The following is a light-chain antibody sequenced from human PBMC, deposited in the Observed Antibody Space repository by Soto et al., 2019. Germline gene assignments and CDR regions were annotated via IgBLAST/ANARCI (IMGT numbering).Light chain of an antibody. Sequence: SMSRGAPATQTSRASQSVSSSYLAWYQQTPGQAPTLLIYDASSRATGIPARFSGSGSGTVFTLTISYLVPEGFADYCCQHYTICPTWTSAHGTKVDIK. V-gene: IGKV3-20*01. J-gene: IGKJ1*01. CDR1: QSVSSSY. CDR3: QHYTICPTWT. CDR2: DAS.